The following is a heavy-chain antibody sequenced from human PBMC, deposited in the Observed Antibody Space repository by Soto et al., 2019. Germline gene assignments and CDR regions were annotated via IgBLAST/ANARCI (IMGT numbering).Heavy chain of an antibody. CDR1: GYTFTSYD. D-gene: IGHD6-13*01. CDR2: MNPNSGST. CDR3: AREKSSRYDH. V-gene: IGHV1-8*01. Sequence: GASVKVSCKASGYTFTSYDINWVRQATGQGLEWMGWMNPNSGSTVYAQKFQGRVTMTRNTSISTAYMELSSLRSEDTAVYYCAREKSSRYDHWGQGALVTVSS. J-gene: IGHJ4*02.